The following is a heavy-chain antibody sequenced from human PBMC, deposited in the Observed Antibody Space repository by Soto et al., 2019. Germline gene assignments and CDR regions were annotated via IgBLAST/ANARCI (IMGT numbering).Heavy chain of an antibody. V-gene: IGHV4-30-4*01. J-gene: IGHJ6*02. D-gene: IGHD3-10*01. CDR2: FYYTGST. Sequence: QVQLQESGPGLVKPSQTLSLTCTVSGASITSYVYFWVWIRPPPGQGLEWTAFFYYTGSTYYNPSLKSRATVSVDTAKFQCSLRLLSVTAADSAVYYCARGAMSRGGLSLDVWGHGITDTVSS. CDR1: GASITSYVYF. CDR3: ARGAMSRGGLSLDV.